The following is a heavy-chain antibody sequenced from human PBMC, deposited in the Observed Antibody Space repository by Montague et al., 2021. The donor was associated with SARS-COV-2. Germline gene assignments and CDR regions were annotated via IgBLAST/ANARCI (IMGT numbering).Heavy chain of an antibody. CDR2: IGGSGDKT. CDR1: GFTFQTYA. D-gene: IGHD1-26*01. V-gene: IGHV3-23*01. CDR3: VKGYSGNYWVYFDS. J-gene: IGHJ4*02. Sequence: SLRLSCAASGFTFQTYAMNWVRQAPGEGLEWVAVIGGSGDKTHYAASVKGRFTISRDDSESTLYLQMNSLRADDTAVYYCVKGYSGNYWVYFDSWGQGTLVTVSS.